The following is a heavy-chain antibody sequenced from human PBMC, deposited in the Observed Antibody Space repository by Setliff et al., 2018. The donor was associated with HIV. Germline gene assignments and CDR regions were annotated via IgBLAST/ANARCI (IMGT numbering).Heavy chain of an antibody. CDR1: GGSIARSYLY. J-gene: IGHJ6*03. CDR3: ARGSRGYSYAYYYYYMDV. Sequence: SETLSLTCTVSGGSIARSYLYWGWIRQPPGKGLEWIGTMYYSGKTFYIPSLKSRVTISVDTSKNQFSLKVNSVTAADTAVYYCARGSRGYSYAYYYYYMDVWGKGTTVTVSS. CDR2: MYYSGKT. D-gene: IGHD5-18*01. V-gene: IGHV4-39*01.